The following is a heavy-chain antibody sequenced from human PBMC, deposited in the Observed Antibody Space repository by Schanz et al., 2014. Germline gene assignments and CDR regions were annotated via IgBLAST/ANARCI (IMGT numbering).Heavy chain of an antibody. CDR3: ARGYCAGTSCPIFDY. CDR1: GYTFTRYY. J-gene: IGHJ4*02. Sequence: QVQLVQSGAEVKKPGASVKVSCRASGYTFTRYYMHWVRQAPGQGLEWMGWINTKTGNPTYAQGFTGRFVFSLDTSVSTTHLQITNLKADDTAVYYCARGYCAGTSCPIFDYWGQGTLVTVSS. D-gene: IGHD2-2*01. V-gene: IGHV7-4-1*02. CDR2: INTKTGNP.